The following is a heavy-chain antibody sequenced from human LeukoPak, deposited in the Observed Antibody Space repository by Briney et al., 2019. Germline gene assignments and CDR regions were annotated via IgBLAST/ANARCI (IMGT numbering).Heavy chain of an antibody. D-gene: IGHD2-21*01. V-gene: IGHV3-11*05. Sequence: GGSLRLSCAASGFTLSDYCRSWIRQAPGKGLDWLSSFSSSSSYTTYADSVKGRFTISRDNAKNSLYLQMNSLRAEDTAVYYCAREAVIGEKYFDLWGRGTLVTVSS. CDR3: AREAVIGEKYFDL. CDR1: GFTLSDYC. CDR2: FSSSSSYT. J-gene: IGHJ2*01.